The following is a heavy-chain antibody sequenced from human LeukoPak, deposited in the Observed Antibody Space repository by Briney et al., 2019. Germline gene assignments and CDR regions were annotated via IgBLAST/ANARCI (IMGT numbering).Heavy chain of an antibody. Sequence: SETLSLTCTVSGYSISSGYYWGWIRQPPGKGLEWIGSIYHSGSTYYNPSLKSRVTISIDTSENQFSLKLSSVTAADTAVYSCARVLGSGSYSDVWGQGTTVTVSS. CDR2: IYHSGST. D-gene: IGHD3-10*01. CDR3: ARVLGSGSYSDV. J-gene: IGHJ6*02. CDR1: GYSISSGYY. V-gene: IGHV4-38-2*02.